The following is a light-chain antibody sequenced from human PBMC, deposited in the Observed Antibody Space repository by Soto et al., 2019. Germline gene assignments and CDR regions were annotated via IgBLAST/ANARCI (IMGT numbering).Light chain of an antibody. V-gene: IGKV3-15*01. CDR3: QQSYSTPGT. CDR1: QSVRTD. CDR2: AAS. Sequence: EIVMTQSPATLSVSPGERATLSCRASQSVRTDLAWYQQKPGQPPRLLIYAASTRATGVPARFSGSGSGTEFTLTISSLQSEDFATYYCQQSYSTPGTFGQGTRLEIK. J-gene: IGKJ2*02.